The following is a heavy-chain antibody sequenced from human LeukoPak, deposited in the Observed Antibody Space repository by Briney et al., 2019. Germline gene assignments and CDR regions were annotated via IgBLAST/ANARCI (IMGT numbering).Heavy chain of an antibody. CDR2: ISNSATTM. Sequence: GGSLRLSCAASGFTFTDYYVSWIRQVPGKGLEFVSYISNSATTMRYTDSVEGRFTTSRDNGKNTVYLEMNSLRAEDTAVYYCATTARLPEFRGQGTLVTVSS. D-gene: IGHD2-2*01. CDR1: GFTFTDYY. V-gene: IGHV3-11*01. J-gene: IGHJ4*02. CDR3: ATTARLPEF.